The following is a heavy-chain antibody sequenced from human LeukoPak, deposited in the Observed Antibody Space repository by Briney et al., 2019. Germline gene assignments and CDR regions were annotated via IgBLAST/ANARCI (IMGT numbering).Heavy chain of an antibody. CDR1: GGSISRNY. V-gene: IGHV4-59*01. Sequence: SETLSLTCTVSGGSISRNYWSWIRQPPGKGLEWIGYIHYSGSTNYKPSLKSRVTISVDTSKNQFSLKLRSVTAADTAVYYCARARGVVRFDYWGQGTLVTVSS. J-gene: IGHJ4*02. D-gene: IGHD3-16*01. CDR2: IHYSGST. CDR3: ARARGVVRFDY.